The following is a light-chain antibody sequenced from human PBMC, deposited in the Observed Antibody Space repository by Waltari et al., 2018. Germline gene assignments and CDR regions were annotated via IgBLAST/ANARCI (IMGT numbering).Light chain of an antibody. J-gene: IGKJ1*01. Sequence: EIVFTQSPGPLSLSTGERATLSCRASQSVSRALACYQQKPGQDPRLLISGASNRATGIPDRFSGSGSGTDLSLTISSLEPEDFAVYYCQHYVRLPATFGQGTKVEIK. CDR1: QSVSRA. CDR3: QHYVRLPAT. CDR2: GAS. V-gene: IGKV3-20*01.